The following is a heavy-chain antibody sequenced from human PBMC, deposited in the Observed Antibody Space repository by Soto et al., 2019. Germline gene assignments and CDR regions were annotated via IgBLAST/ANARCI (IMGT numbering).Heavy chain of an antibody. D-gene: IGHD2-15*01. J-gene: IGHJ5*02. CDR3: ARDTPPGP. CDR2: IYYSGST. Sequence: PSETLSLTCTVSGGSISSYYWSWIRQPPGKGLEWIGYIYYSGSTNYNPSLKSRVTISVDTSKNQFSLKLSSVTAADTAVYYCARDTPPGPWGQGTLVTVSS. V-gene: IGHV4-59*01. CDR1: GGSISSYY.